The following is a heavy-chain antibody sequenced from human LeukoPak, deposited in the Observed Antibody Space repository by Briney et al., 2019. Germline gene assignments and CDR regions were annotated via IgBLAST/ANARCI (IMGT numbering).Heavy chain of an antibody. D-gene: IGHD2-21*01. CDR3: AKVHITSWSWWFDP. J-gene: IGHJ5*02. Sequence: GGSLRLSCAASGFTFSSYWMSWVRQAPGKGLEWVSAIVGSGGNPYSVESTFYADSVKGRFTISRDNSKNTLYLQMHSLRAEDTALYYCAKVHITSWSWWFDPWGQGTLVTVSS. CDR2: IVGSGGNPYSVEST. V-gene: IGHV3-23*04. CDR1: GFTFSSYW.